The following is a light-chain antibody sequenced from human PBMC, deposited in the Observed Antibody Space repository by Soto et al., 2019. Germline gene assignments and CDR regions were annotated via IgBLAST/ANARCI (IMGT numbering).Light chain of an antibody. CDR3: QYYDTFRT. CDR1: QSVSSSY. Sequence: EMGLTQAPGTLALSRGERATLSCRASQSVSSSYLAWYQHRPGQAPRLLIYGASGRATGIPDRFSGSGSGTDFTLTISRLEPDDFAVYYCQYYDTFRTFGQGTKVDIK. CDR2: GAS. J-gene: IGKJ1*01. V-gene: IGKV3-20*01.